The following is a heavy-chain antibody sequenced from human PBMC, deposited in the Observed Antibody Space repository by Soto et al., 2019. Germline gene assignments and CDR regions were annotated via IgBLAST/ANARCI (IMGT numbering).Heavy chain of an antibody. V-gene: IGHV1-18*04. J-gene: IGHJ4*02. D-gene: IGHD3-3*01. CDR1: GYTFTSYG. CDR2: ISAYNGNT. Sequence: ASVKVSCKASGYTFTSYGISWVRQAPGQGLEGMGWISAYNGNTNYAQKLQGRVTMTTDTSTSTAYMELRSPRSDDTAVYYCARGPPQYYDFWSGYSPYYFDYWGQGTLVTVSS. CDR3: ARGPPQYYDFWSGYSPYYFDY.